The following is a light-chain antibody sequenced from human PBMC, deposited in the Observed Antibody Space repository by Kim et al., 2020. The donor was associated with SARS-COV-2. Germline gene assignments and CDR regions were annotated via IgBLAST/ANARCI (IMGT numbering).Light chain of an antibody. CDR1: QPINIH. V-gene: IGKV1-39*01. J-gene: IGKJ1*01. CDR2: GAS. CDR3: QQIYPTRP. Sequence: DIQMTQSPSSLSASVGDRVTITCRASQPINIHLNWYQQKHGKAPKLLIYGASTLQRGVPSRFSGGGSGTDFTLTINSLQPEDIASYYCQQIYPTRPFGQKTKVDIK.